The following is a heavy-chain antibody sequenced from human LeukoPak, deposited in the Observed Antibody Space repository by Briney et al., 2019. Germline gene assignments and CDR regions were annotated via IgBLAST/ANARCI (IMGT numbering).Heavy chain of an antibody. Sequence: EASVKVSCKASGGTFSSYAISWVRQAPGQGLEWMGGIIPIFGTANYAQKFQGRVTITADESTSTAYMELSCLRSEDTAVYYCATRGGSGSYSYYYYYMDVWGKGTTVTISS. CDR1: GGTFSSYA. CDR3: ATRGGSGSYSYYYYYMDV. CDR2: IIPIFGTA. V-gene: IGHV1-69*01. D-gene: IGHD3-10*01. J-gene: IGHJ6*03.